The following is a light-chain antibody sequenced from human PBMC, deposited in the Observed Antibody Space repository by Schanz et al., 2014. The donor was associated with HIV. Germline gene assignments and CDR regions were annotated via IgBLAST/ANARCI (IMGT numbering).Light chain of an antibody. CDR3: QQYDSSPLT. V-gene: IGKV3-20*01. J-gene: IGKJ1*01. Sequence: EIVMTQSPATLSLSPGARATLSCRASDNVATKLAWYQQKPGQAPRLLIYGASSRATGIPDRFSGSGSGTDFTLTISRLEPEDFAVYYCQQYDSSPLTFGQGTKVEIK. CDR2: GAS. CDR1: DNVATK.